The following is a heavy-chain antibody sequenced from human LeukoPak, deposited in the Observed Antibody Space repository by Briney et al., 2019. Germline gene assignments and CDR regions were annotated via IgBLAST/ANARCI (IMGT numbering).Heavy chain of an antibody. D-gene: IGHD3-10*01. Sequence: PSETLSLTCTVSGYSITSGFYWGWIRLPPGKGLEWIGSRHHNEDTHYNPSLKSRVAILLDASKNQFSLKLSSVTAADTAVYYCARDRSIRQKRFWDPKVAFDYWRQGILVTVSP. V-gene: IGHV4-38-2*02. J-gene: IGHJ4*02. CDR1: GYSITSGFY. CDR2: RHHNEDT. CDR3: ARDRSIRQKRFWDPKVAFDY.